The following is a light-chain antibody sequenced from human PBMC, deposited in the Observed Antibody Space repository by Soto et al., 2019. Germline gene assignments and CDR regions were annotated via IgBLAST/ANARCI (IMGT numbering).Light chain of an antibody. CDR1: SSEVGGYNY. J-gene: IGLJ1*01. CDR2: DVD. CDR3: SSFSYSSTPNYV. V-gene: IGLV2-14*01. Sequence: QSVLTQPASVSGSPGQSITISCTGTSSEVGGYNYVSWYQQHPGKAPKLIIYDVDNRPSGISSRFSGSKSGNTASLTISGLQAEYEADYYCSSFSYSSTPNYVFGTGTKVTVL.